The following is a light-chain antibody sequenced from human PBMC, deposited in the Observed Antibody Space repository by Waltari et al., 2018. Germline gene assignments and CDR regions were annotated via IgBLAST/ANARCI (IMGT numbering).Light chain of an antibody. CDR1: QSVYTF. J-gene: IGKJ4*01. V-gene: IGKV3-11*01. CDR2: HAS. CDR3: QQRANWPPLT. Sequence: EVVLTQSPATLSLSPGETATLSCRASQSVYTFLALYQQKPGQAPRLLIYHASKRATGTPARFSGSGSGTDFTLTISSLEPEDSAVYFCQQRANWPPLTFGGGTKVEIK.